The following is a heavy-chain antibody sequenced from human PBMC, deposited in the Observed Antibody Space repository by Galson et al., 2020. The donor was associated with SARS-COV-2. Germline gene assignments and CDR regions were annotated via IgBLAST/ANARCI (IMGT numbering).Heavy chain of an antibody. J-gene: IGHJ6*03. CDR3: AKDHDDAYYYYYMDV. D-gene: IGHD3-16*01. V-gene: IGHV3-30*18. Sequence: GESLKISCAASGFTFSSYGMHWVRQAPGKGLEWVAVISYDGSNKYYADSVKGRFTISRDNSKNTLYLQMNSLRAKDKAVYYCAKDHDDAYYYYYMDVWGKGTTVTISS. CDR2: ISYDGSNK. CDR1: GFTFSSYG.